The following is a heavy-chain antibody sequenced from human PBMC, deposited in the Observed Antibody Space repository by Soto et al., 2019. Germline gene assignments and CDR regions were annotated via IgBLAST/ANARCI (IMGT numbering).Heavy chain of an antibody. CDR1: GGTFSSYA. Sequence: QVQLVQSGAEVTKPGSSVKVSCKASGGTFSSYAISWVRQAPGQGLEWMGGIIPIFGTANYAQKFQGRVTITADESTSTAYMELSSLRSEDTAVYYCAILGYCTNGVCYALDYWGQGTLVTVSS. D-gene: IGHD2-8*01. V-gene: IGHV1-69*01. CDR3: AILGYCTNGVCYALDY. CDR2: IIPIFGTA. J-gene: IGHJ4*02.